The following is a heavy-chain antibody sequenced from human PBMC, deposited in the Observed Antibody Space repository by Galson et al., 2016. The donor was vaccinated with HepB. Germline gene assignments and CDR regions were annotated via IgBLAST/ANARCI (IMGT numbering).Heavy chain of an antibody. D-gene: IGHD1-14*01. V-gene: IGHV4-31*03. CDR1: GVPGAIGAYY. J-gene: IGHJ2*01. Sequence: TLSLTCSVSGVPGAIGAYYWNWIRQLPGKGLEWIAYTHYSGSTYYNPSLKSRLSISLDTAKSHFSLNLTYVTAADTAVCYCARQGGRNWYFDLWGRGTLVTVFS. CDR3: ARQGGRNWYFDL. CDR2: THYSGST.